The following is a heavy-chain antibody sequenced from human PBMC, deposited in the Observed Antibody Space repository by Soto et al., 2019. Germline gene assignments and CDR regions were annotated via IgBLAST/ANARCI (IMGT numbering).Heavy chain of an antibody. Sequence: QVQLVQSGAEVKKPGASVKVSCKASGYTFASYAISWMRQATGQGLEWMGWISAYNGNTNYAQKLQDRDTMTTDTSTSTAYTELRSRRSEDTAVYYLARDAAPPDFRGQGTLVTVSS. CDR3: ARDAAPPDF. J-gene: IGHJ4*02. V-gene: IGHV1-18*01. CDR2: ISAYNGNT. CDR1: GYTFASYA.